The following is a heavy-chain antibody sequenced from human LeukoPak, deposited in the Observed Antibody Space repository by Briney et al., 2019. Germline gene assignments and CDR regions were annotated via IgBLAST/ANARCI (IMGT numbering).Heavy chain of an antibody. Sequence: GGSLRLSCAASGFTFSNYAMSWVRQAPGKGLEWVSGIGGSGDSTYYADSVKGRFAISRDNSKNTLYLQMNSLRGEDTAEYYCAKGQVVVAAALVHFDDWGQGTLVTVSS. J-gene: IGHJ4*02. CDR2: IGGSGDST. CDR3: AKGQVVVAAALVHFDD. D-gene: IGHD2-15*01. CDR1: GFTFSNYA. V-gene: IGHV3-23*01.